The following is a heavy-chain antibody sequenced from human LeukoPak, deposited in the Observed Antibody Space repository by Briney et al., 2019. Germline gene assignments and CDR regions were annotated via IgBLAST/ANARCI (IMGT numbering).Heavy chain of an antibody. D-gene: IGHD3-10*01. Sequence: GGSLRLSCAASGFTFSSYWMHWVRQAPGKGLVWVSRINTDGSSTSYADSVKGRFTISRDNAKNTLYLQMNSLRAEDTAVYYCARGNTMVRGANYMDVWGKGTTVTVSS. CDR1: GFTFSSYW. J-gene: IGHJ6*03. CDR3: ARGNTMVRGANYMDV. CDR2: INTDGSST. V-gene: IGHV3-74*01.